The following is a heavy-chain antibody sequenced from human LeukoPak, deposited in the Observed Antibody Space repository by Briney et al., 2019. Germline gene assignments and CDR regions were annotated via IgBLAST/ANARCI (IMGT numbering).Heavy chain of an antibody. CDR1: GFTFSSHW. J-gene: IGHJ3*02. CDR3: ARGGFHHGFDI. D-gene: IGHD1-14*01. V-gene: IGHV3-74*01. CDR2: IDNDGSDT. Sequence: GGSLRLSCAASGFTFSSHWIHWVRQAPGKGLAWVSRIDNDGSDTIFADSVKGRFTLSRDNAKNTVYLQMNSLRAEDTAVYYCARGGFHHGFDIWGQGTMVTVS.